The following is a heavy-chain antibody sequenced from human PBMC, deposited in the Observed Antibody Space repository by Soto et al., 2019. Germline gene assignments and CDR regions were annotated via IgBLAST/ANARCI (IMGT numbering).Heavy chain of an antibody. V-gene: IGHV4-59*01. D-gene: IGHD2-2*02. Sequence: SETLSLTCTVSGGSISSYYWSWIRQPPGKGLEWIGYIYYSGSTNYNPSLKSRVTISVDTSKNQFSLKLSSVTAADTAVYYCARGDIVVVPAAIYFDYWGQGTLVTVSS. CDR1: GGSISSYY. J-gene: IGHJ4*02. CDR2: IYYSGST. CDR3: ARGDIVVVPAAIYFDY.